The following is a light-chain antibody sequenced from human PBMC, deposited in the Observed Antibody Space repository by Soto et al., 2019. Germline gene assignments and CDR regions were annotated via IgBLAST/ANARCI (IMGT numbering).Light chain of an antibody. J-gene: IGKJ1*01. Sequence: DIQMTQSPSSLSASLGDSVTITCRASQSISNYLAWYQQRPGEVPKLLIYGSSTLQSGVPSRFSGSRSGTIFTLTISGLQPEDGATYYCQRYNIAPWTFGQGTKVEIK. CDR1: QSISNY. CDR3: QRYNIAPWT. V-gene: IGKV1-27*01. CDR2: GSS.